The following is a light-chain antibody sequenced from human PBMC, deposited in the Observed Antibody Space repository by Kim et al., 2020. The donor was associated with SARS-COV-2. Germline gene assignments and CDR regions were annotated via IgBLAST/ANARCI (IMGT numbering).Light chain of an antibody. J-gene: IGLJ2*01. V-gene: IGLV3-21*04. CDR2: FNN. CDR3: QLWDTGSDHRI. CDR1: NIGSKS. Sequence: SYELTQPPSVSVAPGQTATITCGGNNIGSKSVHWYQQRPGQAPVLVIYFNNDRPSGIPERFSGSNSGNTATLTISRVEVGDEADYYCQLWDTGSDHRIFGGGTQLTV.